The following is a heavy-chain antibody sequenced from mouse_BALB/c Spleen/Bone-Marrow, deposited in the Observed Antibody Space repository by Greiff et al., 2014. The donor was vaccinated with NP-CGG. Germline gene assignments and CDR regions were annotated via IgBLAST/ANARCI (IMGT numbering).Heavy chain of an antibody. V-gene: IGHV2-2*02. CDR1: GFSLTSYG. CDR3: ASQAYLCPDY. CDR2: IWSGGST. J-gene: IGHJ4*01. Sequence: VMLVESGPGLVQPSQSLSITCTVSGFSLTSYGVHWVRQSPGKGLEWLGVIWSGGSTDYNAAFISRLSISKDNSKSQVFFKMNSLQASDTAIYYCASQAYLCPDYWGQGTSVTVSS. D-gene: IGHD3-2*02.